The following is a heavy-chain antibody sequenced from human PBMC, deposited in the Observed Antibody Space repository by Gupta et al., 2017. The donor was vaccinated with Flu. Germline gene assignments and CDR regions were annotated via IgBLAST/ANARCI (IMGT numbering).Heavy chain of an antibody. CDR2: IYYSGST. Sequence: QLQLQESGPGLVKPSETLSLTCTVSGGSISSSSYYWGWIRQPPGKGLEWIGSIYYSGSTYYNPSLKSRVTISVDTSKNQFSLKLSSVTAADTAVYYCATKDIVVVPAAIRDYYFDYWGQGTLVTVSS. CDR1: GGSISSSSYY. D-gene: IGHD2-2*02. CDR3: ATKDIVVVPAAIRDYYFDY. J-gene: IGHJ4*02. V-gene: IGHV4-39*01.